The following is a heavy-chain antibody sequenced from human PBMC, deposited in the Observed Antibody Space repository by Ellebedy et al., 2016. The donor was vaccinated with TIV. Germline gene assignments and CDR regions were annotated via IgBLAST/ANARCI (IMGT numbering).Heavy chain of an antibody. D-gene: IGHD1-26*01. CDR2: IRGYSGNR. Sequence: AASVKVSCKASGYTFTSYGFSWVRQAPGQGLEWMGWIRGYSGNRNYAQKLQGRVTMTTDTSTNTAYMELRSLRSDDTAVYFCARGSGSYTYGMDVWGQGTTVTVS. J-gene: IGHJ6*02. CDR1: GYTFTSYG. V-gene: IGHV1-18*01. CDR3: ARGSGSYTYGMDV.